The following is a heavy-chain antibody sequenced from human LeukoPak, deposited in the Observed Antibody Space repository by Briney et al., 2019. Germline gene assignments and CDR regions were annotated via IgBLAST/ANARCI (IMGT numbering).Heavy chain of an antibody. CDR1: GFTFSSYA. Sequence: GGSLRLSCAASGFTFSSYAMHWVRQAPGKGLEWVAVISYDGSNKYYADSVKGRFTISRDNSKNTLYLQMNSLRAEDTAVYYCARHRRIAAAGIRGYDYWGQGTLVTVSS. J-gene: IGHJ4*02. CDR3: ARHRRIAAAGIRGYDY. CDR2: ISYDGSNK. V-gene: IGHV3-30*04. D-gene: IGHD6-13*01.